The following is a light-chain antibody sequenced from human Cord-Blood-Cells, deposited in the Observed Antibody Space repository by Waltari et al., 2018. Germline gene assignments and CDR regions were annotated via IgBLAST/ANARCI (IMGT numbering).Light chain of an antibody. CDR2: AGS. V-gene: IGLV2-23*01. CDR1: SSDVGRYNL. Sequence: QAALTQPASVSGSPGQSITISCTGTSSDVGRYNLVSWYQQHPGKAPKLMIYAGSKRSSGVSKRFAGSKSGTTAALTISGLQAEDEADCCCCSYAGSSTWVVGGGTKLTVV. CDR3: CSYAGSSTWV. J-gene: IGLJ3*02.